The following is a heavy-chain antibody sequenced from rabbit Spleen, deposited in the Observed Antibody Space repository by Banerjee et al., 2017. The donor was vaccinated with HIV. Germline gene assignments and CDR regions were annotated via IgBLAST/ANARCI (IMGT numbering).Heavy chain of an antibody. D-gene: IGHD4-1*01. CDR3: VREVAAKFNL. CDR1: GFSFSNKAV. V-gene: IGHV1S45*01. J-gene: IGHJ4*01. CDR2: INAITGKA. Sequence: EQLVESGGGLVQPEGSLTLTCTASGFSFSNKAVMCWVRQAPGKGLDWIACINAITGKAVYANWAKGRFTISSHNAQNTLFLQLNSLTAADTATYFCVREVAAKFNLWGPGTLVTVS.